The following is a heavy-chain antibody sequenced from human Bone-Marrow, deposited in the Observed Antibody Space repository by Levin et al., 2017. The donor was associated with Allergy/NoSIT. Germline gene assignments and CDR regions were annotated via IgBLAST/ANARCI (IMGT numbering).Heavy chain of an antibody. Sequence: ASVKVSCAASGFTFSGSAIHWVRQASGEGLEWVGRIRSKGNNYATAYGASVEGRFTLSRDDSKNTAYLQMNSLKTEDTAVYYCTRLQEAGPVEGLFDFWGQGTLVTVSS. J-gene: IGHJ4*02. V-gene: IGHV3-73*01. D-gene: IGHD5-24*01. CDR1: GFTFSGSA. CDR2: IRSKGNNYAT. CDR3: TRLQEAGPVEGLFDF.